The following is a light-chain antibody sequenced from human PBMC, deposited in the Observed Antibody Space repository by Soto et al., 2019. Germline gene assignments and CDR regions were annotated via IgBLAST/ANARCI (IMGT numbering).Light chain of an antibody. CDR1: ANDIGTYNL. V-gene: IGLV2-14*02. Sequence: QSVLTQPASVSGSPGQSITISCTGTANDIGTYNLVSWYQHHPGKAPKLMIYEVNNRPSGVSNRFSGSKSGYTASLTISGLQAEDEADYYCCSYTTSDTRVFGTGTKLTVL. J-gene: IGLJ1*01. CDR2: EVN. CDR3: CSYTTSDTRV.